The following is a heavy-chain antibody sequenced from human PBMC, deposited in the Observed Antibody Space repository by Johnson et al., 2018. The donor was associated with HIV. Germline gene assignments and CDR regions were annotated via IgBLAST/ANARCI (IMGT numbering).Heavy chain of an antibody. D-gene: IGHD6-13*01. CDR2: ISYYGSNK. Sequence: QVQLVESGGGVVQPGRSLRLSCAASGFTFSSYAMHWVRQAPGKGLEWVAVISYYGSNKYYADSVKGRFTISRDNSKNTLYLQMNSLRAEDTAVYYCARWGEQQLVNAFDIWGQGTMVTVSS. J-gene: IGHJ3*02. CDR3: ARWGEQQLVNAFDI. CDR1: GFTFSSYA. V-gene: IGHV3-30*04.